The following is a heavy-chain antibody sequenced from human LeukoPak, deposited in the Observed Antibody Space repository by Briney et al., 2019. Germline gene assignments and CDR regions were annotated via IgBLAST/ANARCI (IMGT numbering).Heavy chain of an antibody. CDR2: IYPDDSDT. D-gene: IGHD6-19*01. J-gene: IGHJ4*02. V-gene: IGHV5-51*01. Sequence: GESLKISCKGSGYSFTSYWIGWVRQMPGKGLEWMGIIYPDDSDTRYSPSFQGQVTISADKSSTTAYLQWSSLKASDTAMYYCARAPGSSGWYPDYWGQGTLVTVSS. CDR3: ARAPGSSGWYPDY. CDR1: GYSFTSYW.